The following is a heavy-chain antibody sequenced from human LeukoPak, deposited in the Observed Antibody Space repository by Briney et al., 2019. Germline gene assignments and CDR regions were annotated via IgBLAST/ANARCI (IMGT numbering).Heavy chain of an antibody. CDR2: ISYDGSNK. J-gene: IGHJ4*02. V-gene: IGHV3-30*03. Sequence: PGGSLRLSCAASGFAFSYYGMHWVRHAPGKGLEWVAIISYDGSNKYYADSVKGRFTISRDNSKNTLYLQMNSPRAEDTAVYYCAREVGTMFDYWGQGTLVTVSS. CDR3: AREVGTMFDY. D-gene: IGHD1-26*01. CDR1: GFAFSYYG.